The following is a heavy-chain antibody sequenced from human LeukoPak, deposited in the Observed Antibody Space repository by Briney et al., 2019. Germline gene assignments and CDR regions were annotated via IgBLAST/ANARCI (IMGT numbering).Heavy chain of an antibody. D-gene: IGHD2-21*02. Sequence: SVKVSCKASGGTFSSYAISWVRQAPGQGLEWMGRIIPIFGIANYAQKFQGRVTITADKSASTAYMELSSLRSEDTAVYYCARAAYCGGDCYSDDYWGQGTLVTVSS. V-gene: IGHV1-69*04. CDR1: GGTFSSYA. CDR3: ARAAYCGGDCYSDDY. CDR2: IIPIFGIA. J-gene: IGHJ4*02.